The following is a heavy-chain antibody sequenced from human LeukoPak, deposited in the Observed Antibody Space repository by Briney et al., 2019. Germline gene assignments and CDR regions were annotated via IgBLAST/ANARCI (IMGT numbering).Heavy chain of an antibody. J-gene: IGHJ4*02. V-gene: IGHV4-34*01. D-gene: IGHD1-26*01. CDR1: GGSFSGYY. Sequence: SETLSLTCAVYGGSFSGYYWSWVRQPPGKGLEWIGEINHSGSTNYNPSLKSRVTISVDTSKNQFSLKLSSVTAADTAVYYCATGREDFDYWGQGTLVTVSS. CDR3: ATGREDFDY. CDR2: INHSGST.